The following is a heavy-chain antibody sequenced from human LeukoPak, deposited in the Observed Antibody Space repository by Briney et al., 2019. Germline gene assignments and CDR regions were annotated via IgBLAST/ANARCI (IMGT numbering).Heavy chain of an antibody. Sequence: SGPTLVNPTQTLTLTCTFSGFSLSTIGMRVSWIRQPPGKALEWLARIDWDDDKFYSTSLKTRLTIPKDTSKNQVVLTMTNMDPVDTATYYCARSQFCSGNSCYSRDWFDTWGQGTLVTVSS. CDR2: IDWDDDK. J-gene: IGHJ5*02. CDR3: ARSQFCSGNSCYSRDWFDT. CDR1: GFSLSTIGMR. D-gene: IGHD2-15*01. V-gene: IGHV2-70*04.